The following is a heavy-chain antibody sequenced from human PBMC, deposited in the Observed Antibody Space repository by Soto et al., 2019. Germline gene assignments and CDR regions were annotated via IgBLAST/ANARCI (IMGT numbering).Heavy chain of an antibody. D-gene: IGHD6-6*01. J-gene: IGHJ4*02. CDR3: AKESGSGSSSRDFDY. CDR1: GFIFNRYG. Sequence: VQLVESGGGVVQPGRSLRLSCAASGFIFNRYGMHWVRQVPGKGLEWVSAISGSGGSTYYADSVKGRFTISRDNSKNTLYLQMNSLRAEDTAVYYCAKESGSGSSSRDFDYWGQGTLVTVSS. CDR2: ISGSGGST. V-gene: IGHV3-23*04.